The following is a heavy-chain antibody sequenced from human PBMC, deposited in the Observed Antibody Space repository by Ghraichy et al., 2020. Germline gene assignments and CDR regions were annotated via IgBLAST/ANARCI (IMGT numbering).Heavy chain of an antibody. J-gene: IGHJ6*02. Sequence: SETLSLTCTVSGGSISSYYWSWIRQPPGKGLEWIGYIYYSGSTNYNPSLKSRVTISVDTSKNQFSLKLSSVTAADTAVYYCARDTGADLGMDVWGQGTTVTVSS. CDR1: GGSISSYY. V-gene: IGHV4-59*01. CDR2: IYYSGST. CDR3: ARDTGADLGMDV. D-gene: IGHD1-14*01.